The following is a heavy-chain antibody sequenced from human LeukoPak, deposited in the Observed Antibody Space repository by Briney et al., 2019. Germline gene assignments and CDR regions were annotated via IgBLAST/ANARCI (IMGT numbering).Heavy chain of an antibody. D-gene: IGHD2-15*01. Sequence: GGSLRLSCAASGFTFSSYAMSWVRQAPGRGLEWVSAISGSGGSTYYADSVKGRFTISRDNPQNTLYLQMNSLRAEDTAVYYCAKAPPAATRLSFDCWGQATLGTVSS. CDR2: ISGSGGST. J-gene: IGHJ4*02. CDR3: AKAPPAATRLSFDC. CDR1: GFTFSSYA. V-gene: IGHV3-23*01.